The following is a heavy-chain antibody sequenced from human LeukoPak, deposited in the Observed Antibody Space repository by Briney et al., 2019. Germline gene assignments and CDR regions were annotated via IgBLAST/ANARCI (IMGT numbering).Heavy chain of an antibody. D-gene: IGHD3-10*01. J-gene: IGHJ6*03. CDR1: GGSISSGSYY. CDR3: ARHPDSITMVRGDNYMDV. CDR2: IYTSGST. V-gene: IGHV4-61*02. Sequence: SQTLSLTCTVSGGSISSGSYYRSWIRQPAGKGLEWIGRIYTSGSTNYNPSLKSRVTISVDTSKNQFSLKLSSVTAADTAVYYCARHPDSITMVRGDNYMDVWGKGTTVTVSS.